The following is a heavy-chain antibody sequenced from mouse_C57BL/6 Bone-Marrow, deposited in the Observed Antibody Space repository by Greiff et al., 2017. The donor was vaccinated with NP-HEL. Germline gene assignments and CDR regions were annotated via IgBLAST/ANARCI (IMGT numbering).Heavy chain of an antibody. V-gene: IGHV1-54*01. D-gene: IGHD1-1*01. J-gene: IGHJ2*01. CDR2: INPGSGGT. CDR1: GYAFTNYL. CDR3: ARSRNRVRSLFDY. Sequence: QVQLQQSGAELVRPGTSVKVSCKASGYAFTNYLIEWVKQRPGQGLEWIGVINPGSGGTNYNEKFKGKATLTADKSSSTAYMQLSSLTSEDSAVYFCARSRNRVRSLFDYWGQGTTLTVSS.